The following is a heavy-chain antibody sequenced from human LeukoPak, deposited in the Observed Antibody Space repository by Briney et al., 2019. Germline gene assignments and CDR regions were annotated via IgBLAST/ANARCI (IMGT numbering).Heavy chain of an antibody. CDR2: INHSGST. J-gene: IGHJ4*02. CDR1: GGSFSNYY. CDR3: AIAAGYHAY. V-gene: IGHV4-34*01. Sequence: SETLSLTCAVYGGSFSNYYWSWIRQPPGKGLEWIGEINHSGSTNYNPSLKSRVTISVDTSKNQFSLNLISVTAADTAVYYCAIAAGYHAYWGQGTPVTVSS. D-gene: IGHD5-18*01.